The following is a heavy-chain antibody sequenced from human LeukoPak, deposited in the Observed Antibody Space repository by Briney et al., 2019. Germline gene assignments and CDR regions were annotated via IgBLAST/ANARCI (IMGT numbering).Heavy chain of an antibody. CDR1: GFTLSSYA. J-gene: IGHJ4*02. Sequence: PGRSLRLSCAASGFTLSSYAMRWVRQAPGKGLEWVAVISYDGSKKYYADPVKGRFTNSRENSKNTLYLQMNSLRAEDTAVYYCARVKGLELQACDYWGQGNLVTVSS. D-gene: IGHD1-7*01. CDR3: ARVKGLELQACDY. V-gene: IGHV3-30-3*01. CDR2: ISYDGSKK.